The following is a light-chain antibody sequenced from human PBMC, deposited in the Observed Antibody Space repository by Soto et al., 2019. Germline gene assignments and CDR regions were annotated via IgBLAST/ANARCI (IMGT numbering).Light chain of an antibody. CDR3: QQANSFPWT. J-gene: IGKJ1*01. CDR2: TAT. CDR1: QGISKW. Sequence: DIQVTQSPSSVSASVGDRVTITCRASQGISKWLAWYQQKPGKAPKLLIYTATNLQSGVPSRFSGSGSGTDFTLTISCLQPEDFATYYCQQANSFPWTFDQGTKVEIK. V-gene: IGKV1-12*01.